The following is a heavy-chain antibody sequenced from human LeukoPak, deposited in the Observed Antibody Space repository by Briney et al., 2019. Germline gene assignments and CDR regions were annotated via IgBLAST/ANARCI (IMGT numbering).Heavy chain of an antibody. CDR3: ARDGGTGVHYFDY. D-gene: IGHD3/OR15-3a*01. J-gene: IGHJ4*02. CDR2: INWNGGST. CDR1: GFTFDDYG. Sequence: PGGSLRLSWAASGFTFDDYGVSWVRQAPGKGLEWVSGINWNGGSTGYADSVKGRFTISRDNAKNSLYLQMNSLRAEDTALYYCARDGGTGVHYFDYWGQGTLVTVSS. V-gene: IGHV3-20*04.